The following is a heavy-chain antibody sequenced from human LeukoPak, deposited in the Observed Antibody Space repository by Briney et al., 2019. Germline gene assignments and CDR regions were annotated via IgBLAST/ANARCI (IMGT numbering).Heavy chain of an antibody. V-gene: IGHV4-38-2*02. D-gene: IGHD3-22*01. CDR1: GYSISSGYY. Sequence: SETLSLTCTVSGYSISSGYYWGWIRQPPGKGPEWIGSIYHSGSTYYNPSLRSRVTISVDTSKNQFSLKLSSVTAADTAVYYCARGNDYYDSSGYYFDYWGQGTLVTVSS. J-gene: IGHJ4*02. CDR3: ARGNDYYDSSGYYFDY. CDR2: IYHSGST.